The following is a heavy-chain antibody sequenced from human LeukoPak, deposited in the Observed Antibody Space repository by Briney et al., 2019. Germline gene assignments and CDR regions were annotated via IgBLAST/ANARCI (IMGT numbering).Heavy chain of an antibody. CDR2: MVYSGTT. V-gene: IGHV4-59*08. J-gene: IGHJ4*02. CDR3: SRHVSGLWWLDY. Sequence: SETLSLTCTVSGVSIIRNYTSWIRQPPGKRPEWIGYMVYSGTTKYNPSLKSRATISVDTSKNQFSLKLSFWTATYTAVYYCSRHVSGLWWLDYWGQGTLVTVSS. D-gene: IGHD2-8*02. CDR1: GVSIIRNY.